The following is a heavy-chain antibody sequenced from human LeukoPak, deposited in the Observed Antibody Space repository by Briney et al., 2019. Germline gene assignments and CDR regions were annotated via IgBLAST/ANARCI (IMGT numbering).Heavy chain of an antibody. V-gene: IGHV1-2*02. Sequence: ASVKVSCKASGYTFTGYYMHWVRQAPGQGLEWMGWINPNSGGTNYAQKFQDRLTVTRNTSISTAYMELRSLRSDDTAVYYCATVQLEEPAFDIWGQGTMVTVSS. CDR1: GYTFTGYY. J-gene: IGHJ3*02. CDR3: ATVQLEEPAFDI. D-gene: IGHD1-1*01. CDR2: INPNSGGT.